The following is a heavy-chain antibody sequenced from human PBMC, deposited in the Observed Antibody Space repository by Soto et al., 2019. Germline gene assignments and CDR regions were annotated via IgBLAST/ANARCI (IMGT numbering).Heavy chain of an antibody. Sequence: QVQLVQSGAEVKKPGASVKVSCKASGYTFTSYAMHWVRQAPGQRLEWMGWINAGNGNTKYSQKFQGRVTITRDTSASTAYMELSSLRSEDTAVYYCARGITFGGVIAAESDYWGQGTLLTVSS. J-gene: IGHJ4*02. CDR3: ARGITFGGVIAAESDY. D-gene: IGHD3-16*02. CDR2: INAGNGNT. V-gene: IGHV1-3*01. CDR1: GYTFTSYA.